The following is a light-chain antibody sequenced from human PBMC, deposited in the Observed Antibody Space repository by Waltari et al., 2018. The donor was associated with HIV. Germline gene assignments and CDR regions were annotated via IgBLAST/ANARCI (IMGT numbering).Light chain of an antibody. CDR3: QVWDTMSDHVYV. J-gene: IGLJ1*01. CDR2: DDS. V-gene: IGLV3-21*02. Sequence: SYVLTQPPSVSVAPGQTARIPCGGSNIGTKSVQWYQHKPGQAPVLVVYDDSDRPSGIPVRVSCSNSGSTAILTISRVEAGDEADYYCQVWDTMSDHVYVFGSGTQVTV. CDR1: NIGTKS.